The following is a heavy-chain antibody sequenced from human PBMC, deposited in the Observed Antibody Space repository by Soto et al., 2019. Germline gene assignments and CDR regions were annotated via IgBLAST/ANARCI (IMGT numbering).Heavy chain of an antibody. CDR1: GGSISSGGYY. CDR3: ARVGGINWFDP. CDR2: IYYSGST. V-gene: IGHV4-31*03. J-gene: IGHJ5*02. Sequence: PSETLSLTCTVSGGSISSGGYYWSWIRQHPGKGLEWIGYIYYSGSTYYNPSLKSRATISVDTSKNQFSLKLSSVTAADTAVYYCARVGGINWFDPWGQGTLVTVSS. D-gene: IGHD3-16*01.